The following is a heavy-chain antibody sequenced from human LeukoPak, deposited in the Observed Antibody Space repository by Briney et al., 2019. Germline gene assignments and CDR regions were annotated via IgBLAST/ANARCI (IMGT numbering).Heavy chain of an antibody. CDR3: ANQRGGF. J-gene: IGHJ4*02. D-gene: IGHD3-10*01. V-gene: IGHV3-23*01. Sequence: GGSLRLSCAASGFIFSSYPMSWVRQAPGKGLEWVSAISGTAENTYYADSVKGQFSISRDNSRNTVHLQMNSLRPEDTAVYYCANQRGGFWGQGTLVTVSS. CDR1: GFIFSSYP. CDR2: ISGTAENT.